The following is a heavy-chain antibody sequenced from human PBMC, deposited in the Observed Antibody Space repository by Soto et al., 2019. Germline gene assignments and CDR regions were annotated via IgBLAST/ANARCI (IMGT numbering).Heavy chain of an antibody. CDR1: GGSISSGDYY. CDR3: ARTVYDNVWGTYADY. J-gene: IGHJ4*01. D-gene: IGHD3-16*01. V-gene: IGHV4-30-4*01. Sequence: SETLSLTCTVSGGSISSGDYYWSWIRQPPGKGLEWVGYIYYSGSTYYNPSLKSRVTISVDTSKNQFSLKLSSVTAADTAGYYCARTVYDNVWGTYADYWGHGTPDTVST. CDR2: IYYSGST.